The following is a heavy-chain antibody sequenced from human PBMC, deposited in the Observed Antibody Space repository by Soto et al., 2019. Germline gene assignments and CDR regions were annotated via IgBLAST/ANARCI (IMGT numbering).Heavy chain of an antibody. CDR2: TWDEGSDE. Sequence: QVQLVESGGGVVHPGGSLRLSCAASGFPFNGYGLHWVRQAPGRGLEWLAVTWDEGSDEYYADSVKGRFTISRDTSNNTLYLQMNSLRVEDTAVYYCAKDRYRDWLEPLAFDSWCQGTLVTVSS. D-gene: IGHD4-17*01. J-gene: IGHJ4*02. CDR1: GFPFNGYG. V-gene: IGHV3-33*06. CDR3: AKDRYRDWLEPLAFDS.